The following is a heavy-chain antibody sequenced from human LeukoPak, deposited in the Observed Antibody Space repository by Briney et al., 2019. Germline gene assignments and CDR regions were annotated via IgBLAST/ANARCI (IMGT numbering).Heavy chain of an antibody. D-gene: IGHD2-2*01. CDR3: ARDSSSLVDSTDDAFDI. J-gene: IGHJ3*02. CDR2: ISSSSSYI. V-gene: IGHV3-21*01. Sequence: GGSLRLSCAASGFTFSSYSMNWVRQAPGKGLEWVSSISSSSSYIYYADSVKGRFTISRDNAKNSLYLQMNSLRAEDTAVYYCARDSSSLVDSTDDAFDIWGQGTMVTVSS. CDR1: GFTFSSYS.